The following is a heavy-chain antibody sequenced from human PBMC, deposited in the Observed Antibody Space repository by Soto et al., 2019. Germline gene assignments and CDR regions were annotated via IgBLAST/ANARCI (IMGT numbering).Heavy chain of an antibody. CDR3: ARGAIAAAGTIAFDP. V-gene: IGHV2-70*11. CDR2: IDWDDDK. CDR1: GFSLSTSGMC. J-gene: IGHJ5*02. Sequence: KSGPTLVNPTQTLTLTCTFSGFSLSTSGMCVSWIRQPPGKALEWLARIDWDDDKYYSTSLKTRLTISKDTSKNQVVLTMTNMDPVDTATYYCARGAIAAAGTIAFDPWGQGTLVTVSS. D-gene: IGHD6-13*01.